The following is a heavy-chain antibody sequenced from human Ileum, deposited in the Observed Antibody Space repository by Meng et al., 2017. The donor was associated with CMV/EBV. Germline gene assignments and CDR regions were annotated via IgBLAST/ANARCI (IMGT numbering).Heavy chain of an antibody. D-gene: IGHD6-13*01. CDR3: ASVIAAAGDYFDY. CDR1: GFTFSGSP. CDR2: IRSKTDSYAT. J-gene: IGHJ4*01. Sequence: GESLKISCAASGFTFSGSPMHWVRQASGKGLEWVGRIRSKTDSYATAYGASVKGRFTISRDDSRNTAYLQMNSLKTEDTAVYFCASVIAAAGDYFDYWGQGNQVNGAS. V-gene: IGHV3-73*01.